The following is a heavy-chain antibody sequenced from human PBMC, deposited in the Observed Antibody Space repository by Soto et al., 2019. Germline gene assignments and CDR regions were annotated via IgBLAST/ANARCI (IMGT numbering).Heavy chain of an antibody. Sequence: QVQLVQSGAEVKKPGASVKVSCKASGYTFTTYGISWVRQAPGQGLEWMGWISAYSGNTNSAQKLQGRVTMTTDTSTSTAYMEPRSLRSDDTAMYYCARESVYCSGDSCYPFDYWGQGTLVTVSS. J-gene: IGHJ4*02. V-gene: IGHV1-18*01. CDR1: GYTFTTYG. D-gene: IGHD2-15*01. CDR3: ARESVYCSGDSCYPFDY. CDR2: ISAYSGNT.